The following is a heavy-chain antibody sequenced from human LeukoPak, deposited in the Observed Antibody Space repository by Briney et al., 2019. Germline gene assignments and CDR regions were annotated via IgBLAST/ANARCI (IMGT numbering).Heavy chain of an antibody. J-gene: IGHJ6*02. CDR3: ARRAPYYYGMDV. V-gene: IGHV3-21*01. Sequence: GGSLRLSCAASGFTFSSYSMNWVRQAPGKGLEWVSSISSSSSYIYYADSVKGRFTISRDNSKNTLYLQMNSLRAEDTAVYYCARRAPYYYGMDVWGQGTTVTVSS. CDR1: GFTFSSYS. CDR2: ISSSSSYI.